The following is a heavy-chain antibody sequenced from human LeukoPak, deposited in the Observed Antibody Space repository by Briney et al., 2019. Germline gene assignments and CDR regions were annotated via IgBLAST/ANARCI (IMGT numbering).Heavy chain of an antibody. J-gene: IGHJ4*02. V-gene: IGHV3-11*06. CDR2: ISSRTSDT. Sequence: GGSLRLSCAASGFTFSDYYMSWIRQAPGKGVEWVSYISSRTSDTNYVDSVKGRFTISRDNAKNSLYLQMNSLRAEDTAVYYCTRVGSSGSVDYWGQGTLVTVSS. D-gene: IGHD1-1*01. CDR3: TRVGSSGSVDY. CDR1: GFTFSDYY.